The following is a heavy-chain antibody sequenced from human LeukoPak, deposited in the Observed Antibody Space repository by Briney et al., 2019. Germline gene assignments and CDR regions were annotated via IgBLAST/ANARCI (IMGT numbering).Heavy chain of an antibody. J-gene: IGHJ4*02. V-gene: IGHV3-30*04. CDR2: ISYDGSNK. CDR3: AGDNDLVAAGYYFDY. CDR1: GFTFSSYA. Sequence: GGSLRLSCAASGFTFSSYAMHWVRQAPGKGLEWVAVISYDGSNKYNADSVKGRFTMSRDNSKNTLYLQMNSLRAEDTAVYYCAGDNDLVAAGYYFDYWGQGTLVTVSS. D-gene: IGHD6-13*01.